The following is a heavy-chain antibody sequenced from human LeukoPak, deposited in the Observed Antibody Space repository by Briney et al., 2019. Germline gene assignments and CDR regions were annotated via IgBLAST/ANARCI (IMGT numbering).Heavy chain of an antibody. CDR1: GGSISSYY. Sequence: SETPSLTCTVSGGSISSYYWGWIRQPPGKGLEWIGSIYYSGSTYYNPSLKSRVTISVDTSKNQFSLKLSSVTAADTAVYYCARAFYPGYYSYMAVWGKGTTVTVSS. V-gene: IGHV4-39*07. D-gene: IGHD3-3*02. CDR3: ARAFYPGYYSYMAV. CDR2: IYYSGST. J-gene: IGHJ6*03.